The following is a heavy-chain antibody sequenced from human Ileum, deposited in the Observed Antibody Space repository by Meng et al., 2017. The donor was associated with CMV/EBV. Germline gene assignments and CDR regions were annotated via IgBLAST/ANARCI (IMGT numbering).Heavy chain of an antibody. J-gene: IGHJ4*02. CDR1: GFTFSTAW. CDR2: IKEDGSEK. V-gene: IGHV3-7*01. CDR3: ATVGCHHTSCPLFDN. Sequence: SGFTFSTAWMSWVRQAPGKGPEWVANIKEDGSEKYYADSVKGRFTISRDNAKNSLYLQMTSLRADDTAVYYCATVGCHHTSCPLFDNWGQGALVTVSS. D-gene: IGHD2-2*01.